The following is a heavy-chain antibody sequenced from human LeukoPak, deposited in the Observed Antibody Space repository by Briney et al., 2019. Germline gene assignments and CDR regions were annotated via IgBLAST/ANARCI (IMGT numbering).Heavy chain of an antibody. CDR3: ARDMATVTTSPSDY. D-gene: IGHD4-17*01. CDR2: IKQDGSEK. Sequence: GESLKISCAASGFTFSSYWMSWVRQAPGKGLEWVANIKQDGSEKYYVDSVKGRFTISRDNAKNSLYLQMNSLRAEDMAVYYCARDMATVTTSPSDYWGQGTLVTVSS. CDR1: GFTFSSYW. V-gene: IGHV3-7*01. J-gene: IGHJ4*02.